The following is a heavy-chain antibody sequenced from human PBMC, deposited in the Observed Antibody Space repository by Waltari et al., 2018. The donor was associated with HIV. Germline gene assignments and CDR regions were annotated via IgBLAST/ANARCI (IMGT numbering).Heavy chain of an antibody. CDR3: AREEKSDAFDI. Sequence: QVRLQESGPGQVKPSGTLSLTCAVSGESVSNIKWWSWVRQPPGTGLEWIGKIYYNGHTYYNPSLKSRVTVSLDKSNNQFSLTLSSVTAADTALYYCAREEKSDAFDIWGQGTMVTVSP. V-gene: IGHV4-4*02. J-gene: IGHJ3*02. CDR1: GESVSNIKW. CDR2: IYYNGHT.